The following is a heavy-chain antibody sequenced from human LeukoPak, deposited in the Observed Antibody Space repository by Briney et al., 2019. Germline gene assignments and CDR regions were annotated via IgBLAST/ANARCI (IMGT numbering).Heavy chain of an antibody. CDR2: ISYDGSNK. Sequence: GGSLRLSCAASGFTFSSYGMNWVRQAPGKGLEWVAVISYDGSNKYYADSVKGRFTISRDNSKNTLYLQMNSLRAEDTAVYYCAKSPHYWGQGTLVTVSS. CDR3: AKSPHY. J-gene: IGHJ4*02. V-gene: IGHV3-30*18. CDR1: GFTFSSYG.